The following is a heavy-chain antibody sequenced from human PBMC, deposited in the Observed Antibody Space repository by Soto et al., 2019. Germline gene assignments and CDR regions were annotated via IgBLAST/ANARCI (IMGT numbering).Heavy chain of an antibody. Sequence: ASVKVSCKASGYTFTSYDINWVRQTAGQGLEWMGWMSPKTANTGYAQKFQGRVTMTRSASISTAYMELSSLTSEDTAVYYCTGGPPNWGFDSWGQGTPVTVSS. V-gene: IGHV1-8*01. CDR1: GYTFTSYD. J-gene: IGHJ5*01. D-gene: IGHD7-27*01. CDR3: TGGPPNWGFDS. CDR2: MSPKTANT.